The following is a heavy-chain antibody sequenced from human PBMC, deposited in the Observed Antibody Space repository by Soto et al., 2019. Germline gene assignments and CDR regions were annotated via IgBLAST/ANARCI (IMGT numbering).Heavy chain of an antibody. CDR1: GYSFTSYD. V-gene: IGHV1-8*01. Sequence: QVQLVQSGAEVKKPGASVKVSCKTSGYSFTSYDMNWVRQVPGQGPEWMGWMNPNSADTGYAQKFQGRMTMSRDMSTRTMYMELSGLTSEDTAVYYCARGGFLDPHTDVWARGTMVTVSS. J-gene: IGHJ6*03. CDR3: ARGGFLDPHTDV. CDR2: MNPNSADT.